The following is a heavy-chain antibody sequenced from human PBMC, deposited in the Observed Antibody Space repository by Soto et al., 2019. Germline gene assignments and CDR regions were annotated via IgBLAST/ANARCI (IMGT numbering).Heavy chain of an antibody. J-gene: IGHJ6*04. CDR2: IYYSGST. D-gene: IGHD3-16*01. V-gene: IGHV4-31*03. CDR3: ARDLGSKDV. Sequence: SETLSLTCTFSCGSISSGGYYWSWIRQHPGKGLGWIGYIYYSGSTYYKPSLNSRVTISVDTSKNQFSLKLSSVTAADTAVYYCARDLGSKDVWGKGTTVTVSS. CDR1: CGSISSGGYY.